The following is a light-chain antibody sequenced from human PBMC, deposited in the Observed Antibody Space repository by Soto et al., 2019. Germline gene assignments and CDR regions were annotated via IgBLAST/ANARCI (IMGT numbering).Light chain of an antibody. CDR1: QSVSSSY. J-gene: IGKJ3*01. CDR3: QQYGSSPFT. CDR2: GAS. Sequence: EIVLTQSPGPLSLSPGERATLSCRASQSVSSSYLAWYQQKPGQAPRLLIYGASSRATGIPDRFSGSGSGTDFTVTIRTLEPEDFAVYYCQQYGSSPFTFGPGTKVDIK. V-gene: IGKV3-20*01.